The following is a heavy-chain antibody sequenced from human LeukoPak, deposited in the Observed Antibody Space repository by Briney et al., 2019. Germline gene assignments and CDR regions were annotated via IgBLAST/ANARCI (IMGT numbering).Heavy chain of an antibody. D-gene: IGHD5-24*01. Sequence: PSETLSLTCTVSGGSISKYYWSWVRQPPGKGVKWIRYIYYSGSTNYNPSLQSRVTISVATSKTQFSLKLSSVTAADTAVYYCARVGGYNSPPILWGQGSLVTVSS. CDR1: GGSISKYY. CDR2: IYYSGST. CDR3: ARVGGYNSPPIL. V-gene: IGHV4-59*01. J-gene: IGHJ4*02.